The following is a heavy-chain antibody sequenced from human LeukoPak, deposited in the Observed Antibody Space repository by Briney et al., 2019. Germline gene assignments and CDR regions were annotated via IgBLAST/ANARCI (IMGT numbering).Heavy chain of an antibody. CDR1: GGSISSYY. V-gene: IGHV4-59*01. J-gene: IGHJ5*02. CDR3: ARGPLPITIFGVVNQGGWFDP. Sequence: PSETLSLTCTVSGGSISSYYWSWIRQPPGKGLEWIGYIYYSGSTNYNPSLKSRVTISVDTSKNQFSLKLSSVTAADTAVYYCARGPLPITIFGVVNQGGWFDPWGQGTLVTVSS. CDR2: IYYSGST. D-gene: IGHD3-3*01.